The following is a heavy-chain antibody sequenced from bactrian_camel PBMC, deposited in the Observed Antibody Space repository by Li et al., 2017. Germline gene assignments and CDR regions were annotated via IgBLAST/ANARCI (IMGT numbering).Heavy chain of an antibody. CDR2: IDSDGTV. CDR3: AVDSSFVTCD. Sequence: QLVESGGGSVQAGGSLRLSCVGSGHPYPTTCMSWFRQAPGKQREWVAAIDSDGTVTYADSVKGRFTISQGTAKTTVYLQMDNLKPEDTAVYYCAVDSSFVTCDGAQGTQVTVS. V-gene: IGHV3S53*01. CDR1: GHPYPTTC. J-gene: IGHJ4*01. D-gene: IGHD7*01.